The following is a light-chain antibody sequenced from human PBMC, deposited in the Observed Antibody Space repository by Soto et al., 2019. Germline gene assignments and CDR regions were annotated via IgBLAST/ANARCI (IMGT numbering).Light chain of an antibody. CDR2: DAS. V-gene: IGKV1-5*01. CDR3: QQYNSYSRT. J-gene: IGKJ1*01. Sequence: DIHLTHSPSSLSSSVLDIVTITCLASQIISSWLAWYQQKPGKAPKLLIYDASSLESGVPSRFSGSGSGTEFTLTISSLQPDDFATYYCQQYNSYSRTFGQGTKVDIK. CDR1: QIISSW.